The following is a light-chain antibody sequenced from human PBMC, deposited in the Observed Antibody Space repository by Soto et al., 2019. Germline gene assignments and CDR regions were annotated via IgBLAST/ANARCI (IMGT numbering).Light chain of an antibody. CDR3: SSHSSTATYV. CDR1: SNDIGAYKY. CDR2: EVS. J-gene: IGLJ1*01. Sequence: QSALTQPASVSGSPGQSITISCTGSSNDIGAYKYVSWYQQYPGKAPKLIIFEVSNRPSGVSNRFSGSKSANTASLTISGLQVEDEAEYYCSSHSSTATYVFGTGTKVTVL. V-gene: IGLV2-14*01.